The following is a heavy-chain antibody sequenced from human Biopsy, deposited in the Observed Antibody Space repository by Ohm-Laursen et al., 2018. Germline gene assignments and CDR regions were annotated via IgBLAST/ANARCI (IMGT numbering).Heavy chain of an antibody. CDR2: IYTSGIT. J-gene: IGHJ5*02. CDR3: ARDRDRRGWFDP. V-gene: IGHV4-4*07. Sequence: SETLSLTCPVSGGSLSSYSWSWIRQPAGKGLEWIGQIYTSGITNYNPSLKSRVTMSVDTSKNKFSLRVGSVTAADTAVYYCARDRDRRGWFDPWGQGTLVTVSS. D-gene: IGHD1-14*01. CDR1: GGSLSSYS.